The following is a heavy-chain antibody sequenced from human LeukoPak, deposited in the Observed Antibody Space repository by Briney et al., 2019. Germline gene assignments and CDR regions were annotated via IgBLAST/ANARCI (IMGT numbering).Heavy chain of an antibody. J-gene: IGHJ4*02. CDR3: AREDPILRYFES. CDR1: GGSVSSANYY. CDR2: IYYSGST. Sequence: NPSETLSLTCSVSGGSVSSANYYWSWVRQPPGKGLEWIGYIYYSGSTTYNPSLKSRVTISVDTSKNQFSLKLSSVTAADTAVYYCAREDPILRYFESWGQGTLVTVSS. V-gene: IGHV4-61*01. D-gene: IGHD3-9*01.